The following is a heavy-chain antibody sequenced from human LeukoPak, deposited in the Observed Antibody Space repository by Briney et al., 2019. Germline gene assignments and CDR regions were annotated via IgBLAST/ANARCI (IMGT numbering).Heavy chain of an antibody. V-gene: IGHV3-73*01. D-gene: IGHD3-10*01. CDR1: GFTFSGSA. CDR3: AKSPTHSVRGVIGV. CDR2: IRSKANSYAT. Sequence: GGSLRLSCAASGFTFSGSAMHWVRQASGKGLEWVGRIRSKANSYATAYAASVKGRFTISRDDSKNTAYLQMNSLGAEDTAVYYCAKSPTHSVRGVIGVWGQGTLVTVSS. J-gene: IGHJ4*02.